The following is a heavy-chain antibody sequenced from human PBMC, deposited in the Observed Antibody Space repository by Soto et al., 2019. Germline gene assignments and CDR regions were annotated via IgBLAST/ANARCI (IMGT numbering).Heavy chain of an antibody. CDR1: GGSFSGSY. Sequence: SETLSLTCAVYGGSFSGSYWSWIRQPPGKGLEWIGEINHSGSTNHNPSLKSRVTILVDTSKNQFSLKLSSVTAADTAVYYCATGYCTNGVCYTRTLSGMAVWGQGTTVTAP. J-gene: IGHJ6*02. D-gene: IGHD2-8*01. CDR2: INHSGST. V-gene: IGHV4-34*01. CDR3: ATGYCTNGVCYTRTLSGMAV.